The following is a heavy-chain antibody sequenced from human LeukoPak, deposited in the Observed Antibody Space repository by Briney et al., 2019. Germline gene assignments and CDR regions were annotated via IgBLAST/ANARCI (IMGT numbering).Heavy chain of an antibody. V-gene: IGHV1-3*01. CDR1: GYTFNRYA. CDR3: ARDRYGDFDY. Sequence: ASVKVPCKASGYTFNRYAVHWVRQAPGQRLEWMGWINAGTGDTQYSQKFQGRVTITRDTSAATAYMELSDLTSEDTAVYYCARDRYGDFDYWGQGTLVTVSS. CDR2: INAGTGDT. J-gene: IGHJ4*02. D-gene: IGHD4-17*01.